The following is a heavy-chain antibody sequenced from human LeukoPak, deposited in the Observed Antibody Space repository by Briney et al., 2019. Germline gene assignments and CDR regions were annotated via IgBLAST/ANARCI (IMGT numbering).Heavy chain of an antibody. CDR2: IKEDGSDK. CDR3: ARDAAYGYDRFDY. Sequence: GGSLRLSCEATGFIFGDYWMAWVRQAPGEGLEWVANIKEDGSDKNYVESMKGRFIIPRDNAKNSVYLQMNSLRVEDTAVYYCARDAAYGYDRFDYWGQGTQVTVSS. D-gene: IGHD5-18*01. V-gene: IGHV3-7*01. J-gene: IGHJ4*02. CDR1: GFIFGDYW.